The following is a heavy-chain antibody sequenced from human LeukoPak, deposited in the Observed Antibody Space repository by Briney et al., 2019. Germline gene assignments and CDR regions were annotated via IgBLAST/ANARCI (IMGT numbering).Heavy chain of an antibody. D-gene: IGHD3-10*01. CDR3: ARAAKFEFYFDS. J-gene: IGHJ4*02. CDR2: ITRPGTTI. V-gene: IGHV3-48*04. CDR1: GFTFSAYS. Sequence: GGSLRLSCATSGFTFSAYSMSWVRQAPGKGLEWVSHITRPGTTIYYAESVRGRFSISRDNAKNSLYLQLNSLRAEDTAVYYCARAAKFEFYFDSWGQGTLVTVSS.